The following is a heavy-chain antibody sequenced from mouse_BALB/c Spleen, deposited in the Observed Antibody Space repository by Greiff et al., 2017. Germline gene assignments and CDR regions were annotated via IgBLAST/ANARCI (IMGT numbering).Heavy chain of an antibody. V-gene: IGHV1-69*02. CDR1: GYTFTSYW. D-gene: IGHD2-2*01. CDR3: ARGDGYDGAGFAY. CDR2: IDPSDSET. Sequence: QVQLQQPGAELVKPGAPVKLSCKASGYTFTSYWMNWVKQRPGRGLEWIGRIDPSDSETHYNQKFKYKATLTVDKSSSTAYIQLSSLTSEDSAVYYCARGDGYDGAGFAYWGQGTLVTVSA. J-gene: IGHJ3*01.